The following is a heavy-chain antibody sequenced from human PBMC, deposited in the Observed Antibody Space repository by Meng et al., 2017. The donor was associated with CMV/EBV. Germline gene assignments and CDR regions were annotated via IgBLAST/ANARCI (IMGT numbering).Heavy chain of an antibody. V-gene: IGHV3-48*04. Sequence: GESLKISCAASGFTFSSYSMNWVRQAPGKGLEWVSYISSSGSTIYYADSVEGRFTISRDNAKNSLYLQMNSLRAEDTAVYYCARDGGDYGGNTDYWGQGTLVTVSS. D-gene: IGHD4-23*01. J-gene: IGHJ4*02. CDR2: ISSSGSTI. CDR1: GFTFSSYS. CDR3: ARDGGDYGGNTDY.